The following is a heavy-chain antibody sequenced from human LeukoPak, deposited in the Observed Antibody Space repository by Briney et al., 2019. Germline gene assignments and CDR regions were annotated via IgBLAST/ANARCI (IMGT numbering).Heavy chain of an antibody. CDR1: GYSFTSYW. Sequence: GESLKISCKGSGYSFTSYWIRWVRQMPGKGLEWMGIIYPGDSDTRYSPSFQGQVTISADKSISTAYLQWSSLKASDTAMYYCASSQSSSSFYFDYWGQGTLVTVSS. J-gene: IGHJ4*02. CDR2: IYPGDSDT. V-gene: IGHV5-51*01. D-gene: IGHD6-6*01. CDR3: ASSQSSSSFYFDY.